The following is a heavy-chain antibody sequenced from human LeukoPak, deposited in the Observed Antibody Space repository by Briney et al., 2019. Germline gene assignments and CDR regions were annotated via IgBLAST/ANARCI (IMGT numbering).Heavy chain of an antibody. CDR1: GYNFINYW. J-gene: IGHJ4*02. CDR2: IYPGDSDT. D-gene: IGHD5-12*01. CDR3: ARHDSGYDPIIEY. Sequence: GESLKISCKAPGYNFINYWIGWVRQMPGKGLEWMGIIYPGDSDTRYGPSFRGQVTISADTSISTAYLQWSSLKASDTATFFCARHDSGYDPIIEYWGQGTLVTVSS. V-gene: IGHV5-51*01.